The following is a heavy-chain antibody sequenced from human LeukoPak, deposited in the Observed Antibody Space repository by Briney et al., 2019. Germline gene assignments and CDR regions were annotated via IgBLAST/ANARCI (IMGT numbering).Heavy chain of an antibody. V-gene: IGHV4-39*07. CDR1: GGSISSSSYY. D-gene: IGHD5-24*01. Sequence: SETLSLTCTVSGGSISSSSYYWGWIRQPPGKGLEWIGSIYYSGSTYYNPSLNSRVTISVDTSKNEFSLKLSSVTAADTAVYYCARVMGDGYKRAFDYWGQGTLVTVSS. J-gene: IGHJ4*02. CDR2: IYYSGST. CDR3: ARVMGDGYKRAFDY.